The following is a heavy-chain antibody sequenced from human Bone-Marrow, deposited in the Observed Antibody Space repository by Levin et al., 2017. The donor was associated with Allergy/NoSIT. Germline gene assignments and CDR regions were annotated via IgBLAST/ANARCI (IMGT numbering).Heavy chain of an antibody. CDR3: AREDILWLPPYYGMDV. CDR2: IWYDGSNK. Sequence: PGGSLRLSCAASGFTFSSYGMHWVRQAPGKGLEWVAVIWYDGSNKYYADSVKGRFTISRDNSKNTLYLQMNSLRAEDTAVYYCAREDILWLPPYYGMDVWGQGTTVTVSS. J-gene: IGHJ6*02. CDR1: GFTFSSYG. V-gene: IGHV3-33*01. D-gene: IGHD5-18*01.